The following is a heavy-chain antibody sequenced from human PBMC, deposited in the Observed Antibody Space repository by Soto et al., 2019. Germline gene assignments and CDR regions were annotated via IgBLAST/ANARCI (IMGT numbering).Heavy chain of an antibody. J-gene: IGHJ2*01. CDR2: IYYSGST. D-gene: IGHD4-17*01. CDR3: ARDQYGDNWYFDL. CDR1: GGSISSGGYY. V-gene: IGHV4-31*03. Sequence: QVQLQESGPGLVKPSQTLSLTCTVSGGSISSGGYYWSWIRQHPGKGLEWIGYIYYSGSTYYNPSIKSRGTISVDPSKNQFSLKLSSVTAADTAVYYCARDQYGDNWYFDLWGRGTLVTVSS.